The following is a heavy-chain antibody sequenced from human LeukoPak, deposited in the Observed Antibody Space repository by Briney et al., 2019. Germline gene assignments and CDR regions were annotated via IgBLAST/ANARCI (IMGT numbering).Heavy chain of an antibody. V-gene: IGHV3-23*01. CDR1: GFTFSKYA. D-gene: IGHD3-10*01. J-gene: IGHJ3*02. CDR2: VNDRGTGT. Sequence: GGSLRLSCAASGFTFSKYAMSWVRQAPGKGLEWVSTVNDRGTGTYYADSVKGRFTISRDNSKNTLYLQMNSLRAEDTAVYYCAKEAEGGGYGSGSPRAFDIWGQGTMVTVSS. CDR3: AKEAEGGGYGSGSPRAFDI.